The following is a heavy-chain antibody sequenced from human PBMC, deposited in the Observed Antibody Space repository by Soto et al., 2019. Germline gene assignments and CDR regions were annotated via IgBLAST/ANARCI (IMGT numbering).Heavy chain of an antibody. Sequence: QLQLQESGPGLVKPSETLSLTCTVSGGSISSSSYYWGWIRQPPGKGLEWIGSIYYSGGTYYNPFLQTRVTISVDTSMNQFSLKLGSVTAADTAVYYCARPYYYDSSGYVLGNWFDPWGQGTLVTVSS. CDR2: IYYSGGT. J-gene: IGHJ5*02. CDR3: ARPYYYDSSGYVLGNWFDP. CDR1: GGSISSSSYY. D-gene: IGHD3-22*01. V-gene: IGHV4-39*01.